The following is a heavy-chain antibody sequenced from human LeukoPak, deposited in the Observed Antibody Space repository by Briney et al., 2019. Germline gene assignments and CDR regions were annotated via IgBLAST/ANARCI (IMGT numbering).Heavy chain of an antibody. CDR2: INHSGST. J-gene: IGHJ4*02. Sequence: SETLSLTCAVYGGSFSGYYWSWIRQPPGKGLEWIGEINHSGSTNYNPSLKSRVIISVDTSKNQFSLKLSSVTAADTAVYYCARGLGGSGSYSEPYFDYWGQGTLVTVSS. CDR1: GGSFSGYY. CDR3: ARGLGGSGSYSEPYFDY. V-gene: IGHV4-34*01. D-gene: IGHD3-10*01.